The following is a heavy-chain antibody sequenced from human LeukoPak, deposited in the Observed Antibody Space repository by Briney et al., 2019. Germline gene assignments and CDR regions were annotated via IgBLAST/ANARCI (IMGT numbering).Heavy chain of an antibody. Sequence: SETLSLTCTISGGSVSSGTYYWSWVRQPPGKGLEWIGYIYYGGSTNYNPSLKSGVTISVDTSKDQFSLKLTSVTAADTAMYYCARVLIAAHGAFDYWGQGIPVTVSS. D-gene: IGHD6-13*01. J-gene: IGHJ4*02. CDR3: ARVLIAAHGAFDY. CDR2: IYYGGST. V-gene: IGHV4-61*01. CDR1: GGSVSSGTYY.